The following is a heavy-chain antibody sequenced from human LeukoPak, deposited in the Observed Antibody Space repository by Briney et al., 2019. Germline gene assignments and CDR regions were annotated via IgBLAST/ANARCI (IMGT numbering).Heavy chain of an antibody. D-gene: IGHD5-24*01. CDR2: ISSSSSYI. CDR3: ARGDGYNAPPPPHFDY. Sequence: GGSLRLSCGASGFTFSSYSMNWVRQAPGKGLEWVSSISSSSSYIYYADSVKGRFTISRDNAKNSLYLQMNSLRAEDTAVYYCARGDGYNAPPPPHFDYWGQGTLVTVSS. CDR1: GFTFSSYS. J-gene: IGHJ4*02. V-gene: IGHV3-21*01.